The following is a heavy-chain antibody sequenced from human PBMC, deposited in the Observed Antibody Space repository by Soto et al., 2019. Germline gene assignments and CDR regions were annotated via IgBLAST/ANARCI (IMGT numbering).Heavy chain of an antibody. J-gene: IGHJ3*02. V-gene: IGHV1-69*06. CDR3: ARSRTYYYDSSGYYVRAFDI. Sequence: GASVKVSCNASGGTFSSYAISWVRQAPGQGLEWMGGIIPIFGTANYAQKFQGRVTITADKSTSTAYMELSSLRSEDTAVYYCARSRTYYYDSSGYYVRAFDIWGQGTMVTVSS. CDR1: GGTFSSYA. D-gene: IGHD3-22*01. CDR2: IIPIFGTA.